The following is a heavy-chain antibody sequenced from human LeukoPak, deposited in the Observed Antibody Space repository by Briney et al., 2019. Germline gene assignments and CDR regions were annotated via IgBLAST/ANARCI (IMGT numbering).Heavy chain of an antibody. D-gene: IGHD3-10*01. J-gene: IGHJ4*02. V-gene: IGHV3-7*01. CDR1: GFTFSSYW. Sequence: GGSLRLSCAASGFTFSSYWMSWVRQAPGKGLEWVANIQQDGSEKYYVDSVKGRFTISRDNAKNSLYLHMNSLRAEDTAIYYCAWYYYGSGSYYAKYYFDYWGQGTLVTVSS. CDR2: IQQDGSEK. CDR3: AWYYYGSGSYYAKYYFDY.